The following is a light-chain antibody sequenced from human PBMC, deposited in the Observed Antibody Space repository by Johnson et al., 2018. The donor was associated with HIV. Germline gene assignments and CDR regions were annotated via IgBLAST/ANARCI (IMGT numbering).Light chain of an antibody. J-gene: IGLJ1*01. Sequence: QSVLTQPPSVSAAPGQKVTISCSGSSSNIGSHYVSWYQQLPGTAPKLLIYDNNKRPSGIPDRFSGSKSGTSATLGITGLQTGDEADYYCGTWDSSLGGVFGTGTKVTVL. V-gene: IGLV1-51*01. CDR1: SSNIGSHY. CDR2: DNN. CDR3: GTWDSSLGGV.